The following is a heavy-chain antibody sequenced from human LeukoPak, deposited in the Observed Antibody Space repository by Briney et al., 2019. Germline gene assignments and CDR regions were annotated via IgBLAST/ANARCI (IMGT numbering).Heavy chain of an antibody. J-gene: IGHJ4*02. CDR2: IIPIFGTA. CDR1: GGTFSSYA. D-gene: IGHD3-22*01. V-gene: IGHV1-69*13. CDR3: ARVRDYYDSSGYHLAYYFDY. Sequence: SVKVSCKASGGTFSSYAISWVRQAPGQGLEWIGGIIPIFGTANYAQKFQGRVTITADESTSTAYMELSSLRSEDTAMYYCARVRDYYDSSGYHLAYYFDYWGQGTLVTVSS.